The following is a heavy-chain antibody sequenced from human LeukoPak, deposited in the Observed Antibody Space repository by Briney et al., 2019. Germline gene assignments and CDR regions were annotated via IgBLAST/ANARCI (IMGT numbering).Heavy chain of an antibody. CDR1: GGSISSSSYY. D-gene: IGHD2-15*01. V-gene: IGHV4-39*01. CDR2: IYDSGST. J-gene: IGHJ6*03. CDR3: ARMTLVVVAATPYYMDV. Sequence: PSETLSLTCTVSGGSISSSSYYWGWIHQPPGKGLEWIGSIYDSGSTYYNPSLKSRVTISVDTSKNQFPLKLSSVTAADTAVYYCARMTLVVVAATPYYMDVWGKGTTVTVSS.